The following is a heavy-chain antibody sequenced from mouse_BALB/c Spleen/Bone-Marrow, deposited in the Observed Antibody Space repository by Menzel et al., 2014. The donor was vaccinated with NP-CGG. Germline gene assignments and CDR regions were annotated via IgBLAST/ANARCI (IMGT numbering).Heavy chain of an antibody. CDR2: ISNGGTFT. Sequence: EVQLQQSGGDLVKPGGSLKLSCAASGLTFSSYGFFWVRQTPDKRLEWVATISNGGTFTYYPDSVKGRFTISRDNAKNTLYLQMSSLKSEDTAMYYCSRRQSGNYAMDYWGQGTSVTVSS. CDR1: GLTFSSYG. J-gene: IGHJ4*01. CDR3: SRRQSGNYAMDY. V-gene: IGHV5-6*01.